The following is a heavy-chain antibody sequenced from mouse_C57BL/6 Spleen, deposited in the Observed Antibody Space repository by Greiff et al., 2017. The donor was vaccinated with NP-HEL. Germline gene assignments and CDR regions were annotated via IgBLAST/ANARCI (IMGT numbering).Heavy chain of an antibody. J-gene: IGHJ2*01. CDR1: GYAFSSSW. CDR2: IYPGDGDT. Sequence: QVQLQQSGPELVKPGASVKISCKASGYAFSSSWMNWVKQRPGKGLEWIGRIYPGDGDTNYNGKFKGKATLTADKSSSTAYMQLSSLTSEDSAVYFCARWVTTVVASDDWGKGTTLTVAS. V-gene: IGHV1-82*01. D-gene: IGHD1-1*01. CDR3: ARWVTTVVASDD.